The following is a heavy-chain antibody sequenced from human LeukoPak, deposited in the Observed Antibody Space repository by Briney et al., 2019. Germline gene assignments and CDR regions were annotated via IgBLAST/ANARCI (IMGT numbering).Heavy chain of an antibody. V-gene: IGHV3-7*01. CDR3: ARYSAAAGTGSWFDP. D-gene: IGHD6-13*01. CDR1: GFTFSSYW. J-gene: IGHJ5*02. CDR2: ITQDGSEK. Sequence: GGSLRLSCEASGFTFSSYWMSWVRQAPGKGLEWVANITQDGSEKYYVGSVKGRFTISRDNVKNSLYLQMNSLRAEETAVYYCARYSAAAGTGSWFDPWGQGTLVTVSS.